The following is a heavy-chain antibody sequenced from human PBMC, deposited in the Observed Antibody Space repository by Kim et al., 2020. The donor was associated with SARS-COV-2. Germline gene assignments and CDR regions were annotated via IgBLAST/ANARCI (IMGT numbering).Heavy chain of an antibody. CDR2: IIPIFGTA. CDR1: GGTFSSYA. CDR3: ARDRRGTLGYCSSTSCYTGTYGMDV. J-gene: IGHJ6*02. V-gene: IGHV1-69*13. Sequence: SVKVSCKASGGTFSSYAISWVRQAPGQGLEWMGGIIPIFGTANYAQKFQGRVTITADESTSTAYMELSSLRSEDTAVYYCARDRRGTLGYCSSTSCYTGTYGMDVWGQGTTVTVSS. D-gene: IGHD2-2*02.